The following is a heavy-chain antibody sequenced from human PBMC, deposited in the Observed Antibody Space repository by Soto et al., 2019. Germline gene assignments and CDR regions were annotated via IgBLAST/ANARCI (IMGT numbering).Heavy chain of an antibody. J-gene: IGHJ4*02. CDR1: GFTFSHYG. D-gene: IGHD1-26*01. Sequence: QMQLVESGGGVVQPGTSLRVSCAASGFTFSHYGIHWVRQAPGKGLEWVAVVSYDGGIKLYADSVRDRFAISRDNSKNTLYLQMNSLGPDDTAVYYCARDLLEGATILTWGPFDSWGQGTLMIVSS. CDR3: ARDLLEGATILTWGPFDS. V-gene: IGHV3-30*03. CDR2: VSYDGGIK.